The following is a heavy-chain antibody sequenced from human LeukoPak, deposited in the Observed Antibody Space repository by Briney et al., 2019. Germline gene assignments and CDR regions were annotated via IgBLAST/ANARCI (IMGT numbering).Heavy chain of an antibody. D-gene: IGHD6-6*01. CDR1: GFTFSSYG. V-gene: IGHV3-30*02. CDR2: IRYDGSNK. CDR3: ARDAVAARRSDYFDY. J-gene: IGHJ4*02. Sequence: GGSLRLSCAASGFTFSSYGMHWVRQAPGKGLEWVAFIRYDGSNKYYADSVKGRFTISRDNSKNTLYLQMNSLRAEDTAVYYCARDAVAARRSDYFDYWGQGTLVTVSS.